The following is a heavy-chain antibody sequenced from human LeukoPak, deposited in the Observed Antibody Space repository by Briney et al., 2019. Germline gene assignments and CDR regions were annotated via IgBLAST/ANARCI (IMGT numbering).Heavy chain of an antibody. V-gene: IGHV4-34*01. D-gene: IGHD2-2*01. Sequence: SETLSLTCAVYGGSFSGYYWSWIRQPPGKGLEWIGEMNQSGSTNYNPSLKSRVTISVDTSKNQFSLKLSSVTAADTAVYYCARGAYCSSINCYGFDYWGQGTQVTASS. J-gene: IGHJ4*02. CDR1: GGSFSGYY. CDR3: ARGAYCSSINCYGFDY. CDR2: MNQSGST.